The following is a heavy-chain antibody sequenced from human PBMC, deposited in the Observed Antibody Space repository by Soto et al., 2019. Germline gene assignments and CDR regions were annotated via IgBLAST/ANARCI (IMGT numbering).Heavy chain of an antibody. CDR2: IYYSGST. V-gene: IGHV4-39*01. CDR3: ARWGLGAAAGPDY. D-gene: IGHD6-13*01. CDR1: GGSISSSSYY. Sequence: SETLSLTCTVSGGSISSSSYYWGWIRQPPGKGLEWIGSIYYSGSTYYNPSLKSRVTISVDTSKNQFSLKLSSVTAADTAVYYCARWGLGAAAGPDYWGQGTLVTVSS. J-gene: IGHJ4*02.